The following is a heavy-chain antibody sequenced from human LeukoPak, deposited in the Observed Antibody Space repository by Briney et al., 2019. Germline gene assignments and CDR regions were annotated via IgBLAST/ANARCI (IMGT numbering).Heavy chain of an antibody. J-gene: IGHJ4*02. CDR1: GYTYTSDY. V-gene: IGHV1-46*01. CDR2: INPSGGST. Sequence: ASVKVSCKASGYTYTSDYMHWVRQAPGQWLELMGVINPSGGSTSYAQTFQGRVTMTRDTSTSTVYMELSSLRSEDTAVYYCARDLTAMLTYYFDYWGQGTLVTVSS. D-gene: IGHD5-18*01. CDR3: ARDLTAMLTYYFDY.